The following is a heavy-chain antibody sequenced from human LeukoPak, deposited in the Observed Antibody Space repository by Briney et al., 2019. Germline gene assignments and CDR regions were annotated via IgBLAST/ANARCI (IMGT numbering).Heavy chain of an antibody. CDR1: GGSFSGYY. Sequence: SETLSLTCAVYGGSFSGYYWSWIRQPPGKGLEWIGEINHSGSTNYNPSLKSRVTISVDTSKNQFSLKLSSVTAADTAVYYCARIRARYLTGTKTRAFDIWGQGTMVTVSS. CDR2: INHSGST. CDR3: ARIRARYLTGTKTRAFDI. D-gene: IGHD1-7*01. J-gene: IGHJ3*02. V-gene: IGHV4-34*01.